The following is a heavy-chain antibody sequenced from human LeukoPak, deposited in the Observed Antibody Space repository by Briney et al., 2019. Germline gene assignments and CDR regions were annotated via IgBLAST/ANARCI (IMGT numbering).Heavy chain of an antibody. J-gene: IGHJ1*01. D-gene: IGHD6-6*01. CDR2: IYHSEST. CDR1: GGSVSTYY. V-gene: IGHV4-59*02. Sequence: SETLSLTCTVSGGSVSTYYWNWIRQPPGKGLEWIGYIYHSESTNYNPSLQSRVTISVDTSKNQFSLNLNSVTAADTAVYYCARGGAARLHFQNWGQGTLVTVSS. CDR3: ARGGAARLHFQN.